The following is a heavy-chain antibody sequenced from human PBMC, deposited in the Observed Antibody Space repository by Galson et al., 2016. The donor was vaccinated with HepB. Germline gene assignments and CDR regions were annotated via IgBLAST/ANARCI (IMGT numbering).Heavy chain of an antibody. V-gene: IGHV1-46*01. Sequence: SVKVSCKASGVTFTSYNMHWVRQAPGQGLEWMGMMNPSGEMIGYAQKFEGRLTMTRDTSTSTVSMELSSITSEDTAVYYCASDSWGADYWGQGTLVAVAS. J-gene: IGHJ4*02. CDR3: ASDSWGADY. CDR1: GVTFTSYN. CDR2: MNPSGEMI. D-gene: IGHD3-16*01.